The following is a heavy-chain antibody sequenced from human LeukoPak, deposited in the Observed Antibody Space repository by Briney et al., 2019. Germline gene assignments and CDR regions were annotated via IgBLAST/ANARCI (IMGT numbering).Heavy chain of an antibody. V-gene: IGHV4-4*07. D-gene: IGHD4-17*01. CDR2: IYSSGNT. CDR1: GGSISSYY. Sequence: SETLSLTCTVSGGSISSYYWSWIRQPARKGLEWIGRIYSSGNTNYNPSLKSRVTMSVDTSKNQFSLKLSSVTAADTAVYYCARQTTVTPYFDYWGQGTLVTVSS. J-gene: IGHJ4*02. CDR3: ARQTTVTPYFDY.